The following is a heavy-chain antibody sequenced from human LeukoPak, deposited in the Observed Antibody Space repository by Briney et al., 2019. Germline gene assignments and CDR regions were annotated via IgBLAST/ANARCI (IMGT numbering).Heavy chain of an antibody. CDR1: GYSFTTYW. J-gene: IGHJ4*02. CDR2: IYPGDSDV. V-gene: IGHV5-51*01. CDR3: ARTYCGGDCYYSYFGY. D-gene: IGHD2-21*02. Sequence: PGESLKISCKGSGYSFTTYWIGWVRQMPGKGLEWMGIIYPGDSDVRYSPSFQGQVTISTDKSISTAYLQWSSLEASDTAMYYCARTYCGGDCYYSYFGYWGQGTLVTVSS.